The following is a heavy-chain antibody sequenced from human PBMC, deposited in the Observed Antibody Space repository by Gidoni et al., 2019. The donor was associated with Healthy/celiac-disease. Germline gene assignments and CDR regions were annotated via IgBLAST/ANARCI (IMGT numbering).Heavy chain of an antibody. CDR1: GGTVSSYT. Sequence: QVQLVQSRAEVKKPGSSVKGACKASGGTVSSYTISWVRQAPGQGLEWMGRIIPLLGIANYAQKFQGRVTITADKSTSTAYVELGSLRSEGAAMYYCASQRDRSGSPDDYWGQGTLVTVSS. D-gene: IGHD3-22*01. CDR2: IIPLLGIA. V-gene: IGHV1-69*02. CDR3: ASQRDRSGSPDDY. J-gene: IGHJ4*02.